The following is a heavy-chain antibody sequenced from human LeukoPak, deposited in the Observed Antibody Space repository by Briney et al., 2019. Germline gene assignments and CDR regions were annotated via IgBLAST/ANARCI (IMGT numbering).Heavy chain of an antibody. V-gene: IGHV3-11*04. CDR2: ISSSGSTI. J-gene: IGHJ4*02. CDR1: GFTFSVYY. Sequence: GGSLRLSWAASGFTFSVYYMSWVRQAPGKGLEWVSYISSSGSTIYYADSVKGRFTISRDNAKNTLYLQMGSLRAEDMAVYYCARDGRGSYPIYYFDYWGQGTLVTVSS. CDR3: ARDGRGSYPIYYFDY. D-gene: IGHD1-26*01.